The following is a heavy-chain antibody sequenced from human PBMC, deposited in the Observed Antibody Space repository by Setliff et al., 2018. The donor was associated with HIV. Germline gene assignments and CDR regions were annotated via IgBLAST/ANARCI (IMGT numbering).Heavy chain of an antibody. CDR1: GSTFSNFP. D-gene: IGHD3-16*01. V-gene: IGHV3-48*01. J-gene: IGHJ4*02. Sequence: PGGSLRLSCAVSGSTFSNFPMNWVRQAPGKGLEWVSTISSDAVTRTIYYADSVKGRFTISRDNAKNSLYLQMNSLRAEDTAVYYCARERVGALDYWGQGALVTVSS. CDR3: ARERVGALDY. CDR2: ISSDAVTRTI.